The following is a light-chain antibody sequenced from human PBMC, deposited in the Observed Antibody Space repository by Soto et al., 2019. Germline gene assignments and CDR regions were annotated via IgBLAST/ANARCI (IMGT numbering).Light chain of an antibody. CDR2: GAS. CDR3: QQYDKWPPSNT. CDR1: QSVSSN. V-gene: IGKV3-15*01. Sequence: EIVMTQSPATLSVSPGEGATVSCRASQSVSSNLAWYQQKPGQAPRLLIYGASTRATGIPARFSGSGSGTEFTLTISSLQSEXXXVYYCQQYDKWPPSNTFGQGTKLEIK. J-gene: IGKJ2*01.